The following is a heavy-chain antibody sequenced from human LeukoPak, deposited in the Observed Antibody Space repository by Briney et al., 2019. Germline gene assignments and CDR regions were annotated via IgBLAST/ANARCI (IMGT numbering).Heavy chain of an antibody. CDR2: IYPGDSDT. V-gene: IGHV5-51*01. CDR1: GYSFTSYW. CDR3: ARRINSAWNEPSQTNLFDY. J-gene: IGHJ4*02. D-gene: IGHD1-1*01. Sequence: GESLKISCKGSGYSFTSYWIGWVRQMPGKGLEWMGIIYPGDSDTRYSPSFQGQVTISADKSISTAYLQWSSLKASDTAMYYCARRINSAWNEPSQTNLFDYWGQGTLVTVSS.